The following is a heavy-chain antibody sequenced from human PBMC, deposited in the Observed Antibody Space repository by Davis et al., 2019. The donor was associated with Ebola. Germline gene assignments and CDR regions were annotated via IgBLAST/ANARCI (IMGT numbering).Heavy chain of an antibody. V-gene: IGHV3-7*02. CDR1: GFTFSKYA. D-gene: IGHD3-3*01. CDR2: IKTDGSEE. J-gene: IGHJ4*02. Sequence: PGGSLRLSCAASGFTFSKYAMTWVRQAPGKGLEWVANIKTDGSEEHYVDTVKGRFTMSRDNAKNSLYLQLDSLRDEDTAVYYCARWGLRGNFDSWSGSDYYFDYWGQGTLVTVSS. CDR3: ARWGLRGNFDSWSGSDYYFDY.